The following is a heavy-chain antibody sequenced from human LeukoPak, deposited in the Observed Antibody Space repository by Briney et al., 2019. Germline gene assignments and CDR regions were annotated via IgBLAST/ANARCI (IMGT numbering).Heavy chain of an antibody. CDR3: ARDVGKVGDY. J-gene: IGHJ4*02. Sequence: GGSLRLSCAAPGFTFSDYYMSWIRQAPGKGLEWVSSITSASNYIYYADSVKGRFTISRDNAKNSVSLQMNSLRAEDSAVYYCARDVGKVGDYWGQGTLVTVSS. CDR2: ITSASNYI. D-gene: IGHD2-15*01. CDR1: GFTFSDYY. V-gene: IGHV3-11*06.